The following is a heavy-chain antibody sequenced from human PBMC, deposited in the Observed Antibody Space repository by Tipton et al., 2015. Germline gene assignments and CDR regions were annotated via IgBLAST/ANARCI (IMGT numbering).Heavy chain of an antibody. CDR2: MNPHSGNT. J-gene: IGHJ5*02. CDR3: TRGVLTKDYFMNWFGP. CDR1: GYNFTSFD. Sequence: QSGAEVKKLGASVKVSCKALGYNFTSFDINWVRQAAGQGLEWIGWMNPHSGNTKLTEKFQGRISLTRNKSIDTAYMELSSLTSEDTAVYYCTRGVLTKDYFMNWFGPWGQGTLVTVSS. V-gene: IGHV1-8*01. D-gene: IGHD3-16*01.